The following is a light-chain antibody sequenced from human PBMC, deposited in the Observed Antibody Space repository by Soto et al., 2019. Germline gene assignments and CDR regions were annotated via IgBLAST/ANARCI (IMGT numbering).Light chain of an antibody. CDR2: AAS. V-gene: IGKV1-39*01. CDR1: QSISNS. J-gene: IGKJ2*02. Sequence: DIQMTQSPSSLSASVGDRVSITCQSSQSISNSLNWYQQKPGKAPRLLIYAASTLGNGVPSRFSGSGSSTHFTLTISSLQPEDFATYYCQESSNSPTCTFGQGTKVAIE. CDR3: QESSNSPTCT.